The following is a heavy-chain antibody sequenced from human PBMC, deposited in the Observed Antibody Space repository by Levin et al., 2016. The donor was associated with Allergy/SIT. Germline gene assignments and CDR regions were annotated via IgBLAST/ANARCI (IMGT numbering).Heavy chain of an antibody. CDR3: ARSLGKQLWLHLETLDI. CDR2: MNPNSGNT. D-gene: IGHD5-18*01. CDR1: GYSFSSYD. J-gene: IGHJ3*02. V-gene: IGHV1-8*01. Sequence: ASVKVSCKASGYSFSSYDINWVRQAPGQGLEWMGRMNPNSGNTVYAQKFQGRVTMTSSTSISTAYMDLSSLTSEDTAVYYCARSLGKQLWLHLETLDIWGQGTMVTVSS.